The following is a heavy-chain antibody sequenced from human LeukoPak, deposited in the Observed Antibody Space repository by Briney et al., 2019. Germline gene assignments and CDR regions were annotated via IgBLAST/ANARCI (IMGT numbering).Heavy chain of an antibody. CDR3: ARDKTQSPLDYYYMDV. CDR1: GYTFTGYY. V-gene: IGHV1-2*02. Sequence: ASVKVSCKASGYTFTGYYMHWVRQAPGQGLEWMGWINPNSGGTNYAQKFQGRVTMTRDTSISTAYMELSTLRSDDTAVYYCARDKTQSPLDYYYMDVWGKGTTVTVSS. J-gene: IGHJ6*03. CDR2: INPNSGGT. D-gene: IGHD4-11*01.